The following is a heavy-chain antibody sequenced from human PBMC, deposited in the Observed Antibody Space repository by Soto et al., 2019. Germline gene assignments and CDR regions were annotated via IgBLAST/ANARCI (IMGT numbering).Heavy chain of an antibody. CDR3: TTGPYGSGTPGY. Sequence: GGSLRLSCAATGFIFSNAWLNWVRQAPGKGLEWVGRIKTKTDGTTDYAAPVKGRFTISRDDSKNTLDLQMNSLKTEDTAVYYCTTGPYGSGTPGYWGQGTLVTVSS. CDR2: IKTKTDGTT. V-gene: IGHV3-15*07. J-gene: IGHJ4*02. CDR1: GFIFSNAW. D-gene: IGHD3-10*01.